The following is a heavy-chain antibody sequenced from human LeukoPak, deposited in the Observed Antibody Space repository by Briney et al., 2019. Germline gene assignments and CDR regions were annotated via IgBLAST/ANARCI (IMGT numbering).Heavy chain of an antibody. CDR1: GGSFSGYY. Sequence: SETLSLTCAVYGGSFSGYYWSWIRQPPGKGLEWIGHIYYSGSTNYNPSLKSRVTISVDTSKNQFSLKLSSVTAADTAVYYCARVDSSSWLVDYWGQGTLVTVSS. D-gene: IGHD6-13*01. J-gene: IGHJ4*02. CDR3: ARVDSSSWLVDY. V-gene: IGHV4-59*01. CDR2: IYYSGST.